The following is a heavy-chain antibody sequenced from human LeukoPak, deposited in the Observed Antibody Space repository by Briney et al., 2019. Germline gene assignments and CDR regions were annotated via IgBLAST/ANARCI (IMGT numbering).Heavy chain of an antibody. CDR1: GFTFSSYA. CDR2: ISGSGGST. Sequence: GGSLRLSCAASGFTFSSYAMSWVRQAPGKGLEWVSAISGSGGSTYYADSVKGRFTISRDNSKNTLYLQMSSLRAEDTAVYYCAKEGPLRYFDWLPNHYYMDVWGKGTTVTVSS. V-gene: IGHV3-23*01. CDR3: AKEGPLRYFDWLPNHYYMDV. D-gene: IGHD3-9*01. J-gene: IGHJ6*03.